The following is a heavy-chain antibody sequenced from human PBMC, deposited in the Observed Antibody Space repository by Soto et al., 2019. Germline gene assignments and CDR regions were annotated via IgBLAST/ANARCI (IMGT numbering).Heavy chain of an antibody. V-gene: IGHV4-4*02. CDR2: IHHSGST. J-gene: IGHJ4*02. CDR1: SGSISSSNY. CDR3: ARVRDGYNYGFDY. D-gene: IGHD5-12*01. Sequence: SETLSLTCAVSSGSISSSNYWTWVRQPPGKGLEWIGEIHHSGSTNYTPSLKSRVTISVDKSKNQFSLKLSSVTAADTAVYYCARVRDGYNYGFDYWGQGTLVT.